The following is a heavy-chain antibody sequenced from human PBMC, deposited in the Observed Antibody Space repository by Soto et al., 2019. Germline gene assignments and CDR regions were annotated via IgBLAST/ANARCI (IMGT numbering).Heavy chain of an antibody. CDR3: ARGGGGGLFEH. V-gene: IGHV3-11*06. CDR2: ISPKSTYR. Sequence: LRLSCATSGFPFSDYYMSWIRQAPGKGLEWLSHISPKSTYRNYADSVKGRFTISRDNTKSSLFLQMNSLGVEDTAVYYCARGGGGGLFEHWGQGVLVTVSS. CDR1: GFPFSDYY. J-gene: IGHJ4*02. D-gene: IGHD2-21*01.